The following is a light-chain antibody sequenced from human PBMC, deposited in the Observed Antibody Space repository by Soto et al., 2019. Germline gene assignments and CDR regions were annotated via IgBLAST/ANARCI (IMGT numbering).Light chain of an antibody. CDR1: QSVSSY. V-gene: IGKV3-11*01. CDR2: DAS. J-gene: IGKJ1*01. Sequence: EIVLTXSPXTXXLSPGERATLSCRASQSVSSYLAWYQQKPGQAPRLLIYDASNRATGIPARFSGSGSGTDFTLTISSLEPEDFAVYYCQQRSNWPPTFGQGTKVEIK. CDR3: QQRSNWPPT.